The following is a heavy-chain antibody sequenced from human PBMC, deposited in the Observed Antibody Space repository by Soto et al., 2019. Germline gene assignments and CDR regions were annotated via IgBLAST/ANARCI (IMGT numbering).Heavy chain of an antibody. Sequence: SETLSLTCTVSGGSISSYYWSWIRQPPGKGLEWIGYIYYSGSTNYNPSLKSRVTISVDTSKNQFSLKLSSVTAADTAVYYCARVYTYYDILTGYYNPYSFDYWGQGTLVTVSS. J-gene: IGHJ4*02. CDR2: IYYSGST. D-gene: IGHD3-9*01. CDR1: GGSISSYY. V-gene: IGHV4-59*01. CDR3: ARVYTYYDILTGYYNPYSFDY.